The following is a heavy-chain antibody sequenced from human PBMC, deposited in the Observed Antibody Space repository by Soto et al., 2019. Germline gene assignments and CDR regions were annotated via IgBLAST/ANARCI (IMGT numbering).Heavy chain of an antibody. Sequence: SETLSLTCTVSGVSVSSGSFYWAWIRQPPGKGLEWIGFGSYSGTTNYKPSLKSRVTISVDTSRSQISLKVSSLTAADTAVYYCARGATVTQYDYWGQGTMVTVYS. CDR1: GVSVSSGSFY. J-gene: IGHJ4*02. CDR3: ARGATVTQYDY. D-gene: IGHD4-17*01. V-gene: IGHV4-61*01. CDR2: GSYSGTT.